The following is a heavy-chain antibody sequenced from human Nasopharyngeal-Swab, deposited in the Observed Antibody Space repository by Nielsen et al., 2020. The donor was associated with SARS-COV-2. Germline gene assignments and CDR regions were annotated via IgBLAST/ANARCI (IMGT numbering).Heavy chain of an antibody. D-gene: IGHD2-2*01. CDR3: ARDPGCSSTSCYV. CDR2: ISGSGGST. V-gene: IGHV3-23*01. CDR1: GFTFSSYA. J-gene: IGHJ4*02. Sequence: GESLKISCAASGFTFSSYAMGWVRQAPGKGLEWVSAISGSGGSTYYADSMKGRFTISRDNAKNSLYLQMNSLRAEDTAVYYCARDPGCSSTSCYVWGQGTLVTVSS.